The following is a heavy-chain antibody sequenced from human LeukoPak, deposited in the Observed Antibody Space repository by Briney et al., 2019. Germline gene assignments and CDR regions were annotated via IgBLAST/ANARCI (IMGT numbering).Heavy chain of an antibody. V-gene: IGHV3-30*02. CDR3: ANSYYDFWSGYRHFDY. CDR2: IRYDGSNK. Sequence: GGSLRLSCAASGFTFSRYGMHWVRQAPGKGLEWVAFIRYDGSNKYYADSVKGRFTISRDNSKNTLYLQMNSLRAEDTAVYYCANSYYDFWSGYRHFDYWGQGTLVTVSS. J-gene: IGHJ4*02. D-gene: IGHD3-3*01. CDR1: GFTFSRYG.